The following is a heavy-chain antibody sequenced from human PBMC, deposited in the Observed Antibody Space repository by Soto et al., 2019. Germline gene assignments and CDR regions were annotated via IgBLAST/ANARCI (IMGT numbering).Heavy chain of an antibody. V-gene: IGHV3-11*06. D-gene: IGHD5-18*01. J-gene: IGHJ4*02. CDR2: SSSSSSYT. Sequence: PGGSLRLSCAASGFTFSDYYMSWIRQAPGKGLEWVSYSSSSSSYTNYADSVKGRFTISRDNAKNSLYLQMNSLRAEDTAVYYCAREGDTAMVTFDYWGQGTLVTVSS. CDR1: GFTFSDYY. CDR3: AREGDTAMVTFDY.